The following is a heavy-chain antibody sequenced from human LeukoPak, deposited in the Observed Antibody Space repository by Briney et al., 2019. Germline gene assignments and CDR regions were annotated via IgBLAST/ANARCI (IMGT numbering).Heavy chain of an antibody. CDR3: ARDSGNLNWFDP. D-gene: IGHD3-10*01. Sequence: SETLSLTCAVSGYSISSGYYWGWIRQPPGKGLEWIGRIYHSGSTYYNPSLKSRVTMSVDTSKNQFSMKLSSVTAADTAVYYCARDSGNLNWFDPWGQGTLVTVSS. V-gene: IGHV4-38-2*02. CDR2: IYHSGST. J-gene: IGHJ5*02. CDR1: GYSISSGYY.